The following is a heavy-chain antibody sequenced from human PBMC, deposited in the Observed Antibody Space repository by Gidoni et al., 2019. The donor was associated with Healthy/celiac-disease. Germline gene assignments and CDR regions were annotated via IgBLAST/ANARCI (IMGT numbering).Heavy chain of an antibody. J-gene: IGHJ4*02. Sequence: EVQLLESGGGLVQPGGSLRLSCAASGFTFSSYAMSWVRQAPGKGLEWVSAISGSGGSTYYADSVKGRFTISRDNSKNTLYLQMNSLRAEDTAVYYCAKVSMITFGGVIGPYDYWGQGTLVTVSS. CDR3: AKVSMITFGGVIGPYDY. V-gene: IGHV3-23*01. CDR2: ISGSGGST. CDR1: GFTFSSYA. D-gene: IGHD3-16*02.